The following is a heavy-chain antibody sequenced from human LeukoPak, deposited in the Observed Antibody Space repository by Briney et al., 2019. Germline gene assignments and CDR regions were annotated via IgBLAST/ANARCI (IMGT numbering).Heavy chain of an antibody. Sequence: GALRLSCTASGFPFSDYSMNWVREAPGKGLEWISYIGISSGNTKYADSVRGRFTISADNAKNSLYLQMNSLRVEDTAVYYCARDHNYAFDNWGQGTLVSVSS. D-gene: IGHD1-1*01. CDR1: GFPFSDYS. V-gene: IGHV3-48*04. CDR3: ARDHNYAFDN. J-gene: IGHJ4*02. CDR2: IGISSGNT.